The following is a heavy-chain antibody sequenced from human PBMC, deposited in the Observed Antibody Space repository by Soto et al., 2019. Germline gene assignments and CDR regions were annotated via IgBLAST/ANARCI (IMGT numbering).Heavy chain of an antibody. CDR1: GGSFSGYY. V-gene: IGHV4-34*01. Sequence: QVQLQQWGAGLLKPSETLSLTCAVYGGSFSGYYWSWIRQPPGKGLGWIGEINHSGSTNYNPSLKSRVTISVDTSKNQFSLKLSSVTAADTAVYYCARGGPGVVGATSFDYWGQGTLVTVSS. CDR2: INHSGST. J-gene: IGHJ4*02. D-gene: IGHD1-26*01. CDR3: ARGGPGVVGATSFDY.